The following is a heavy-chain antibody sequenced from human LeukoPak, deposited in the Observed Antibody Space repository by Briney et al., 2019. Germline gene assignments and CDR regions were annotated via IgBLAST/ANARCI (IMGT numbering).Heavy chain of an antibody. CDR2: ISYDGSNK. J-gene: IGHJ6*02. CDR1: GFTFSSYG. V-gene: IGHV3-30*03. Sequence: GGSLRLSCAASGFTFSSYGMHWVRQAPGKGLEWVAVISYDGSNKYYADSVKGRFTISRDNSKNTLYLQMNSLRAEDTAVYYCARDKATAYYYYYGMDVWGQRTTVTVSS. CDR3: ARDKATAYYYYYGMDV. D-gene: IGHD1-26*01.